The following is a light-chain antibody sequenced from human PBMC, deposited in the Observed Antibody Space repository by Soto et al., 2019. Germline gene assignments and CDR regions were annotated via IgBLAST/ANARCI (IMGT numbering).Light chain of an antibody. Sequence: QSALTQPPSACGSPGQSGTISCAGTSSDVGAYNYVSWYQQHPGKAPKLMIYEVTKRPSGVPDRFSGSKSGNTASLTVSGLQVEDEADYYCSSHAGTKVVFGGGTKLTVL. CDR2: EVT. CDR1: SSDVGAYNY. J-gene: IGLJ2*01. CDR3: SSHAGTKVV. V-gene: IGLV2-8*01.